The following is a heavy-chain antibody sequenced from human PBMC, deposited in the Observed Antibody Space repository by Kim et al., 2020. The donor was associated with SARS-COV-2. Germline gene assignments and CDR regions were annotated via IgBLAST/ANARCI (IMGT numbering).Heavy chain of an antibody. J-gene: IGHJ1*01. CDR2: TYYRSKWYN. V-gene: IGHV6-1*01. D-gene: IGHD2-21*01. CDR3: AKESVADQH. CDR1: GDRVSSNIAA. Sequence: SQTLSLTCAISGDRVSSNIAAWNWIRQSPSRGLEWLGRTYYRSKWYNEYGVSVKGRITINADTSKNQFSLQVNSVTPEDTAVYYSAKESVADQHWGQGNLVTVSS.